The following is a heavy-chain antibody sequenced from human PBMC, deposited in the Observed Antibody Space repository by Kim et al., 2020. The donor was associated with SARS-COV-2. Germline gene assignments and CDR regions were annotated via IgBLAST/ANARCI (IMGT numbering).Heavy chain of an antibody. CDR3: AKNFRYFDY. CDR1: GFTFSSYA. D-gene: IGHD3-16*02. V-gene: IGHV3-23*01. J-gene: IGHJ4*02. Sequence: GGSLRLSCAASGFTFSSYAMSWVRQAPGKGLEWVSGISSSGVSTYYADSVKGRFTISRDNSKNTLYLQMNSLRVEDTAVYYCAKNFRYFDYWGQGTLVTVSS. CDR2: ISSSGVST.